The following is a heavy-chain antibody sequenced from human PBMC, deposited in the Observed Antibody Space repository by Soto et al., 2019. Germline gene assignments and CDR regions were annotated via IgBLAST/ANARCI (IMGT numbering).Heavy chain of an antibody. J-gene: IGHJ6*02. Sequence: SVKVSCKASGCTFSSYAISWVRQAPGQGLEWMGGLIPIFGTANYAQKFQGRVTITAEESTSTAYVELGSLRSEDTAGDYCERDGPYDTLAGWNVWGQGTTVTVSS. CDR2: LIPIFGTA. V-gene: IGHV1-69*13. CDR1: GCTFSSYA. CDR3: ERDGPYDTLAGWNV. D-gene: IGHD3-9*01.